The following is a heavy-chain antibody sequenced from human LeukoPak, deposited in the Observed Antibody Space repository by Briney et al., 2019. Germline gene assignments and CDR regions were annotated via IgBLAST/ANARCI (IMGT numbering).Heavy chain of an antibody. CDR2: IKSDGST. J-gene: IGHJ1*01. Sequence: GGSLRLSCAASGFTFSSYWMHWVRQAPGKGLVWASRIKSDGSTNYADSVKGRFTISRDNAKNTLSLQMNSLRAEDTGVYYCARAPSEIGGYYPEYFRHWGQGTLVTVSS. D-gene: IGHD3-22*01. V-gene: IGHV3-74*01. CDR3: ARAPSEIGGYYPEYFRH. CDR1: GFTFSSYW.